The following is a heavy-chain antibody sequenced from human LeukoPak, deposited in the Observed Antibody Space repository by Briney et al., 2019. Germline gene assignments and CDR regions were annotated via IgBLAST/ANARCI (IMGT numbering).Heavy chain of an antibody. CDR3: ARPPQEVYDILTGYDPSFDY. V-gene: IGHV1-24*01. Sequence: ASVKVSCKVSGYTLTELPMHWVRQAPGKGLEWMGGFDPEDGETIYAQKFQGRVTMTRNTSISTAYMELSSLRSEDTAVYYCARPPQEVYDILTGYDPSFDYWGQGTLVTVSS. CDR2: FDPEDGET. D-gene: IGHD3-9*01. CDR1: GYTLTELP. J-gene: IGHJ4*02.